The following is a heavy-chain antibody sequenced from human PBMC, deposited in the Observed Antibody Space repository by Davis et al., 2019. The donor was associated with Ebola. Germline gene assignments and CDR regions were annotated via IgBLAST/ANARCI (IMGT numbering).Heavy chain of an antibody. CDR1: GYSFTRYW. V-gene: IGHV5-51*01. J-gene: IGHJ4*02. Sequence: GESLKISCKGSGYSFTRYWVAWVRQKPGKGLEWMGIIYPGDSDTRYSPSFQGQVTMSVDKSITTAYLQWGSLTASDTAMYYCARSGPSGSLEFWGQGTLVTVSS. CDR2: IYPGDSDT. CDR3: ARSGPSGSLEF. D-gene: IGHD1-26*01.